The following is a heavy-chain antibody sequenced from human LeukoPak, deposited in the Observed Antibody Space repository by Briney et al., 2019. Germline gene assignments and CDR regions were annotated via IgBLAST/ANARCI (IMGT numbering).Heavy chain of an antibody. Sequence: GGSLRLSCAASGFTFDDYGMHWVRQAPGKGLEWVSGISWNSGKIGYADSVKGRFTISRDNAKNSLYLQMNSLRAEDTAVYYCSGSTGIAARRDRYYYYGMDVWGQGTTVTVSS. J-gene: IGHJ6*02. D-gene: IGHD6-6*01. CDR1: GFTFDDYG. V-gene: IGHV3-9*01. CDR3: SGSTGIAARRDRYYYYGMDV. CDR2: ISWNSGKI.